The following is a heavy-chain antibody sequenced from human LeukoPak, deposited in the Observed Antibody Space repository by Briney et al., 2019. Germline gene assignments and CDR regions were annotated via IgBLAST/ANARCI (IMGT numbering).Heavy chain of an antibody. Sequence: SETLSVTCTVSGGSIRSYYWSWIRQPPGKGLEWIGYIYYSGNTNYNPSLKSRLTISIDTSKNQFSLKLSSVTAADTAVYYCARVYYSSSYDYWYFNLWGRGTLVTVSS. CDR2: IYYSGNT. CDR1: GGSIRSYY. V-gene: IGHV4-59*01. D-gene: IGHD6-13*01. CDR3: ARVYYSSSYDYWYFNL. J-gene: IGHJ2*01.